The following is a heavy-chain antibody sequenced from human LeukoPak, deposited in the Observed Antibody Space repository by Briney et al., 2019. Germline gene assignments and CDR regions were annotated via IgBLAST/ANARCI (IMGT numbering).Heavy chain of an antibody. V-gene: IGHV1-24*01. CDR1: GYTLTELS. Sequence: ASVKVSCKVSGYTLTELSMHWVRQAPGKGLEWMGGFDPEDGETIYAQKFQGRVTMTEDTSTSTAYMELRSLRSDDTALYYCARAVPYYFGSGSTEEFDYWGQGTLVTVSS. CDR3: ARAVPYYFGSGSTEEFDY. CDR2: FDPEDGET. D-gene: IGHD3-10*01. J-gene: IGHJ4*02.